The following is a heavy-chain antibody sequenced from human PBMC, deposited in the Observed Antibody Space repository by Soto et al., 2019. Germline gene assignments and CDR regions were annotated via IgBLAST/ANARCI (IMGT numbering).Heavy chain of an antibody. D-gene: IGHD2-2*01. Sequence: PSETLSLTCTVSGGSISSSSYYWGWIRQPPGKGLEWIGSIYYSGSTYYNPSLKSRVTISVDTSKNQFSLKLSSVTAADTAVYYCARRQGVPAAPNYYYYYMDVWGKGTTVTVSS. CDR2: IYYSGST. V-gene: IGHV4-39*01. J-gene: IGHJ6*03. CDR3: ARRQGVPAAPNYYYYYMDV. CDR1: GGSISSSSYY.